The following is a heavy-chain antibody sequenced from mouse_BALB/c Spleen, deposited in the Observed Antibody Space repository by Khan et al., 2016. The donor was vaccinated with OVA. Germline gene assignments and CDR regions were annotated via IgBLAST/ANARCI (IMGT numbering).Heavy chain of an antibody. CDR2: IYPGGGYT. CDR3: GRRGAARATWDYCDY. J-gene: IGHJ2*01. V-gene: IGHV1-63*02. D-gene: IGHD3-1*01. CDR1: GYTFTNYW. Sequence: QVRLQQSGGELVRPGTSVKMSCKAAGYTFTNYWIGWVKQRPGHGLEWIGDIYPGGGYTNYNEKFKGKATLTADTSSSTAYMQLSSLTSEDSAIYYCGRRGAARATWDYCDYWGQGTTLTVSS.